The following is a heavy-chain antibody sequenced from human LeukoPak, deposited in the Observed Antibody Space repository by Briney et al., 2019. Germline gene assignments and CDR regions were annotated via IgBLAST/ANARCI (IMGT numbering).Heavy chain of an antibody. J-gene: IGHJ6*02. CDR2: ISYDGSNK. CDR3: AREGYNYPYYYYGMDV. V-gene: IGHV3-30*04. Sequence: GGSLRLSCAASGFTFSSYAMHWVRQAPGKGLEWVAVISYDGSNKYYADSVKGRFTISRDNSKNTLYLQMNSLRAEDTALYYCAREGYNYPYYYYGMDVWGQGTTVTVSS. D-gene: IGHD5-18*01. CDR1: GFTFSSYA.